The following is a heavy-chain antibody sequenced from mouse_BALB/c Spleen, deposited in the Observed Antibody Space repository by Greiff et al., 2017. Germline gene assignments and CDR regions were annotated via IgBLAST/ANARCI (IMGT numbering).Heavy chain of an antibody. CDR2: ISDGGSYT. CDR3: ARGTYGYFAY. V-gene: IGHV5-4*02. CDR1: GFTFSDYY. Sequence: EVKLVESGGGLVKPGGSLKLSCAASGFTFSDYYMYWVRQTPEKRLEWVATISDGGSYTYYPDSVKGRFTISRDNAKNNLYLQMSSLKSEDTAMYYCARGTYGYFAYWGQGTLVTVSA. D-gene: IGHD2-2*01. J-gene: IGHJ3*01.